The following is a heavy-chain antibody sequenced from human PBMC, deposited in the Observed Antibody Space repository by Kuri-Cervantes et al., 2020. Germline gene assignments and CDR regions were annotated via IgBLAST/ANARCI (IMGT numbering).Heavy chain of an antibody. CDR1: GFTFSSYS. D-gene: IGHD3-10*01. V-gene: IGHV3-30*03. J-gene: IGHJ4*02. CDR3: ARGWFGELGGYYFDY. CDR2: ISYDGSNK. Sequence: GESLKISCAASGFTFSSYSMNWVRQAPGKGLEWVAVISYDGSNKYYADSVKGRFTISRDNSKNTLYLQMNSLRAEDTAVYYCARGWFGELGGYYFDYWGQGTLVTVSS.